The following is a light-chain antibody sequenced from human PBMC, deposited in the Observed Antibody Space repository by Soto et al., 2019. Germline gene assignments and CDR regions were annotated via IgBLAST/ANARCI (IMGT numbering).Light chain of an antibody. CDR1: RSDVGLYNY. Sequence: QSVLAQPASVSGSPVPSVTISCTGNRSDVGLYNYVSLYQQHPGKATKLMIYEVINRPSGVSNRFSGSKSGNTASLTISGLQAEDEAHYYCSSYTTTTREIFGTWTKVTVL. J-gene: IGLJ1*01. CDR3: SSYTTTTREI. CDR2: EVI. V-gene: IGLV2-14*01.